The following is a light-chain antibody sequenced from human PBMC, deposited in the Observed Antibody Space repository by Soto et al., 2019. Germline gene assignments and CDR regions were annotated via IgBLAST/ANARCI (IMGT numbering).Light chain of an antibody. J-gene: IGKJ4*01. CDR2: DTS. Sequence: ETVLTQSPATLSLSPGERATLSCRASQDIGRYLIWYQQKPGQAPRLLIHDTSSRATGIPSRFSGSGSGTAFTLTSSSLEPADFAVYYCQQRGNWPLTFGGGTKVEI. V-gene: IGKV3-11*01. CDR3: QQRGNWPLT. CDR1: QDIGRY.